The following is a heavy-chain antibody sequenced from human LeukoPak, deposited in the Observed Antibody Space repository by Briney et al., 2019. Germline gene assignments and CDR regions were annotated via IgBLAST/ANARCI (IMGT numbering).Heavy chain of an antibody. CDR1: GGSINGGSYY. CDR3: ARDSDYSNYWYFDY. Sequence: ASETLSLTCSVSGGSINGGSYYWSWIRQPAGKPLEWIGHIFTTGSTSYNPSLRTRVTISEDSSKDQFSLNLKSVTAADTAVYYCARDSDYSNYWYFDYWGQGTLVAVSS. CDR2: IFTTGST. D-gene: IGHD4-11*01. J-gene: IGHJ4*02. V-gene: IGHV4-61*09.